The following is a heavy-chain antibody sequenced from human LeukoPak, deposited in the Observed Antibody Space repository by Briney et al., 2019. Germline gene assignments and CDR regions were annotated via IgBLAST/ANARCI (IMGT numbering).Heavy chain of an antibody. CDR3: ARDGRIAAAGDFDY. CDR1: GFTFSSYG. CDR2: ISYDGSNK. Sequence: GGSLRLSCAASGFTFSSYGMHWVRQAPGKGLEWVAVISYDGSNKYYADSVKGRFTISRDNSKNTLYLQMNSLRAEDTAVYYCARDGRIAAAGDFDYWGQGTLVTVSS. V-gene: IGHV3-30*03. J-gene: IGHJ4*02. D-gene: IGHD6-13*01.